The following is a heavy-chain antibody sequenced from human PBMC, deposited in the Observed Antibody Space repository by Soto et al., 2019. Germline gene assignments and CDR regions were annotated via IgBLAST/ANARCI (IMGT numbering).Heavy chain of an antibody. Sequence: QVQLVESGGGVVQPGRSLRLSCAASGFTFSSYAMQWVRQAPGRGLEWVAVISYDGRDKHYADAAKGRFTISRDNSKNTLYLHMNSLRAEDTAVYYCARDQGGYSADYYLDYWGQGTLVTVSS. CDR2: ISYDGRDK. D-gene: IGHD3-22*01. V-gene: IGHV3-30*04. J-gene: IGHJ4*02. CDR3: ARDQGGYSADYYLDY. CDR1: GFTFSSYA.